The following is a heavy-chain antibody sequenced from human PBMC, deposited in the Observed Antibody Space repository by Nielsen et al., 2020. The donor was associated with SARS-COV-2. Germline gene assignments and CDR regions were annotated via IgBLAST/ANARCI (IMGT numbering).Heavy chain of an antibody. D-gene: IGHD1-1*01. CDR3: ARTSPGTKLRLGDAFDI. CDR2: ISAYNGNT. V-gene: IGHV1-18*04. Sequence: ASVKVSCKASGYTFTSYGISWVRQAPGQGLEWMGWISAYNGNTNYAQKLQGRVTMTTDTSTSTAYMELRSLRSDDTAVYYCARTSPGTKLRLGDAFDIWGQGTMVTVSS. CDR1: GYTFTSYG. J-gene: IGHJ3*02.